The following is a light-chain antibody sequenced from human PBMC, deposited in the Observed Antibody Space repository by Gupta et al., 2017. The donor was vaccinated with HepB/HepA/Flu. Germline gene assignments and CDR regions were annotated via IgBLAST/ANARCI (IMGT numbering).Light chain of an antibody. CDR1: QNILFDSDNKNY. Sequence: DIVMTQSPASLAVSLGERGTITCKSSQNILFDSDNKNYLAWYQQKPGQSPKLLIYWASIRESGVPDRFTGSGSGTDFTLTITSLQAEDVAVYYCHQFCSSPFTFGGGTKVEI. CDR2: WAS. J-gene: IGKJ4*01. V-gene: IGKV4-1*01. CDR3: HQFCSSPFT.